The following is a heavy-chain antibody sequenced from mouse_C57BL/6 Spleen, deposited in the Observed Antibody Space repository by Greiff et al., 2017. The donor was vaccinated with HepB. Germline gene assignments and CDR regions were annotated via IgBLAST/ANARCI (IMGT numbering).Heavy chain of an antibody. CDR3: ARGTKDSNYFFDY. CDR1: GYTFTSYW. CDR2: IHPNSGST. D-gene: IGHD2-5*01. V-gene: IGHV1-64*01. J-gene: IGHJ2*01. Sequence: VQLQQPGAELVKPGASVKLSCKASGYTFTSYWMHWVKQRPGQGLEWIGMIHPNSGSTNYNEKFKSKATLTVDKSSSTAYMQLSSLTSEDSAVYYCARGTKDSNYFFDYWGQGTTLTVSS.